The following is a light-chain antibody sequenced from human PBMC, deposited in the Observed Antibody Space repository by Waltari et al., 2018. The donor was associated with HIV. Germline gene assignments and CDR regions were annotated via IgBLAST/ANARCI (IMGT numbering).Light chain of an antibody. Sequence: EILLTQSPDTVSLSPGAAVTLACRASLCVSVSSFTWYQQKPGQPPRLRSYGASRRATGLPDRFSGSGSQTDFTLTITGVEPEDSAVYFCQQYSGSVSFGGGTKVEIK. CDR1: LCVSVSS. V-gene: IGKV3-20*01. J-gene: IGKJ4*01. CDR3: QQYSGSVS. CDR2: GAS.